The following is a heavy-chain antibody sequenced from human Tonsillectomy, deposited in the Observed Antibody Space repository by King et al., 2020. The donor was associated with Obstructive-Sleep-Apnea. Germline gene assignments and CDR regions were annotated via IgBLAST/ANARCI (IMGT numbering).Heavy chain of an antibody. Sequence: EVQLVESGGGLVQPGGSLRLSCAASGFTFSSYAMSWVRQAPGKGLEWVSAISGSGGSTYYADSVKGRFTIYRDNSKNTLYLQMNSLRAEDTAVYYCPKGPVPYYYDSSGYQYFDYWGQGTLVTVSS. CDR1: GFTFSSYA. V-gene: IGHV3-23*04. J-gene: IGHJ4*02. CDR3: PKGPVPYYYDSSGYQYFDY. D-gene: IGHD3-22*01. CDR2: ISGSGGST.